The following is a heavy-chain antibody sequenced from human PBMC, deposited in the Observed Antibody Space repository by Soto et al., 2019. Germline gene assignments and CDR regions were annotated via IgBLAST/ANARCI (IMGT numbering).Heavy chain of an antibody. CDR2: IYYSGST. D-gene: IGHD2-21*02. CDR3: ARRLVVTATTHYFDY. CDR1: GGSISSGGYY. Sequence: PSETLSLTCTVSGGSISSGGYYWSWIRQHPGKGLEWIGYIYYSGSTYYNPSLKSRVTISVDTSKNQFSLKLSSVTAADTAVYYCARRLVVTATTHYFDYWGQGTLVTVSS. J-gene: IGHJ4*02. V-gene: IGHV4-31*03.